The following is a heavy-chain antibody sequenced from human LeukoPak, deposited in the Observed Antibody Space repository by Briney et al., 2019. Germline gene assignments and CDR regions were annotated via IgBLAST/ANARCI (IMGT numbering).Heavy chain of an antibody. J-gene: IGHJ5*02. CDR3: AKDSRRPYYDILTGYYNLDDWFDP. Sequence: GGSLRLSCAASGFTFSSYAMSWVRQAPGKGLEWVSAISGSGGSTYYADSVKGRFTISRDNSKNTLYLQMNSLRAEDTAVYYRAKDSRRPYYDILTGYYNLDDWFDPWGQGTLVTVSS. D-gene: IGHD3-9*01. V-gene: IGHV3-23*01. CDR2: ISGSGGST. CDR1: GFTFSSYA.